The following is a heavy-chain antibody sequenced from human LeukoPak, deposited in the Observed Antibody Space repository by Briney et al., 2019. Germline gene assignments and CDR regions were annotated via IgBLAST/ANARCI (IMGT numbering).Heavy chain of an antibody. J-gene: IGHJ4*02. D-gene: IGHD6-13*01. CDR1: GGSISSYY. CDR3: ARQIASAGTAGFDF. CDR2: IYSTGST. V-gene: IGHV4-4*07. Sequence: YPSETLSLTCTVSGGSISSYYWSWIRQPAGKGLEWIGRIYSTGSTNYNPSLKSRVTMSVDTSKNHFSLRLRSVTAADTAVYYCARQIASAGTAGFDFWGQGALVTVSS.